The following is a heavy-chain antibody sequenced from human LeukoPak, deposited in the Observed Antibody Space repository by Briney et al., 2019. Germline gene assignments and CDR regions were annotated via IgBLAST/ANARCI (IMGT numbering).Heavy chain of an antibody. V-gene: IGHV3-64*01. J-gene: IGHJ6*03. CDR1: GFTFSSYA. CDR2: ISSNGGST. Sequence: PGGSLRFSCAASGFTFSSYAMHWVRQAPGKGLEYASAISSNGGSTYYANSVKGRFTISRDNSKNTLYLQMGSLRAEDMAVYYCARRPYYYYYMDVWGKGTTVTISS. CDR3: ARRPYYYYYMDV.